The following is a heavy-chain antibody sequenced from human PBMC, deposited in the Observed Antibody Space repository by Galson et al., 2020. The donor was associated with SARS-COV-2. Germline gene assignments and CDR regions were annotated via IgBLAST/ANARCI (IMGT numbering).Heavy chain of an antibody. V-gene: IGHV4-59*13. CDR2: LSYSGST. D-gene: IGHD6-13*01. CDR3: ARDPDGAAAGYFDY. CDR1: GGSISSYY. Sequence: SETLSLTCTVSGGSISSYYWSWIRQPPGPGLEWLGYLSYSGSTNYNPSLKSRVTISVDTSKNQFSLKLSAVTAADTAVYYCARDPDGAAAGYFDYWGQGTLVTVSS. J-gene: IGHJ4*02.